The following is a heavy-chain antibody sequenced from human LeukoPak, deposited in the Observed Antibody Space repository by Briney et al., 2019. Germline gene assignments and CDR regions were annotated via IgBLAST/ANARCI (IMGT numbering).Heavy chain of an antibody. J-gene: IGHJ4*02. D-gene: IGHD6-19*01. V-gene: IGHV3-23*01. CDR3: AREAFYKSGWYSLFGH. CDR2: ISGSGGSI. CDR1: GFTLSSYG. Sequence: HPGGSLRLSCAASGFTLSSYGMGWVRQAPGKGLEWVSVISGSGGSIYYADSVKGRFTISRDNSKSTLYLQMNSLRVEDTAIYYCAREAFYKSGWYSLFGHWGQGTLVTVSS.